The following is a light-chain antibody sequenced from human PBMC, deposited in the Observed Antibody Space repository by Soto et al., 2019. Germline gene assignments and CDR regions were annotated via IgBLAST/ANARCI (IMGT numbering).Light chain of an antibody. CDR3: QSYDSTLSGSL. CDR1: RSNIGAGYA. V-gene: IGLV1-40*01. Sequence: QSVLTQPPSVSGAPGQRVTISCTGSRSNIGAGYAVHWYQQRPGTAPKLLIFGNNNRPSGVPDRFSGSRSGTSASLAITGLQAEDEADYYCQSYDSTLSGSLFGGGTKLTVL. J-gene: IGLJ2*01. CDR2: GNN.